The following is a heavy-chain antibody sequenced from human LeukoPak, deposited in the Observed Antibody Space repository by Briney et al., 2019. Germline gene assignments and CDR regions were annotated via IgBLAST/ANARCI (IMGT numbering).Heavy chain of an antibody. CDR2: INWNGGST. Sequence: PGGSLRLSCAASGFIFNDYGMSWVRQAPGKGLEWVPGINWNGGSTGYADSVKGRFTISRDNAKNSLYLQMNSLRAEDTALYYCARAPQLAYFDYWGQGTLVTVSS. V-gene: IGHV3-20*04. J-gene: IGHJ4*02. CDR1: GFIFNDYG. CDR3: ARAPQLAYFDY.